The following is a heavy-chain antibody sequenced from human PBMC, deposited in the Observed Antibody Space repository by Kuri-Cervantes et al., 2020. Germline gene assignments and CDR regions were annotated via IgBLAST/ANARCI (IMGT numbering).Heavy chain of an antibody. V-gene: IGHV4-61*01. CDR2: IYYSGST. CDR1: GGSVSSGSYY. D-gene: IGHD3-16*01. J-gene: IGHJ6*02. CDR3: ARAGGVRSPLFSYYYGLDV. Sequence: SETLSLTCTVSGGSVSSGSYYWSWIRQPPGKGLEWIGYIYYSGSTNYNPSLKSRVTISVDTSKNQFSLRLSSVTAADTAVYYCARAGGVRSPLFSYYYGLDVWGRGTTVTVSS.